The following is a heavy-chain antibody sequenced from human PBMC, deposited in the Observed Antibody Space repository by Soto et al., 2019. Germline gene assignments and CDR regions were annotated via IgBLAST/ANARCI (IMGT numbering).Heavy chain of an antibody. CDR1: GGSISSYY. J-gene: IGHJ2*01. CDR2: IYYSGST. CDR3: ARFNWSGDL. V-gene: IGHV4-59*12. Sequence: QVQLQESGPGLVKPSETLSLTGTVAGGSISSYYWSWIRQPPGKGLAWLGYIYYSGSTNYNPSLKSRVTISVDTSKNQFALKLSSVTDADTSVYYSARFNWSGDLWGRGTLVTVAS.